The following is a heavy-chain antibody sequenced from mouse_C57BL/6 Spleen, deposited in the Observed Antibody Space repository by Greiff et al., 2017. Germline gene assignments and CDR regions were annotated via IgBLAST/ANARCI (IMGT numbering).Heavy chain of an antibody. V-gene: IGHV1-55*01. CDR1: GYTFTSYW. Sequence: QVQLQQSGAELVKPGASVKMSCKASGYTFTSYWITWVKQRPGQGLEWIGDIYPGSGSTNYNEKFKSKATLTVDTSSSTAYMQLSSLTSEDSAVYYCARHYDYYYAMDYWGQGTSVTVSS. CDR3: ARHYDYYYAMDY. J-gene: IGHJ4*01. D-gene: IGHD2-4*01. CDR2: IYPGSGST.